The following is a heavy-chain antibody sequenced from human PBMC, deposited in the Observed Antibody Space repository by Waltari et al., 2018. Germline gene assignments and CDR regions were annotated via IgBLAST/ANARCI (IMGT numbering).Heavy chain of an antibody. D-gene: IGHD3-3*01. J-gene: IGHJ6*03. V-gene: IGHV4-4*07. CDR3: ARDGRFPYYYYYMDV. CDR2: IYTSGST. CDR1: GRTISSYY. Sequence: GRTISSYYWSWIRQPAGKGLEWIGRIYTSGSTNYNPSLKSRVTMSVDTSKNQFSLKLSSVTAADTAVYYCARDGRFPYYYYYMDVWGKGTTVTISS.